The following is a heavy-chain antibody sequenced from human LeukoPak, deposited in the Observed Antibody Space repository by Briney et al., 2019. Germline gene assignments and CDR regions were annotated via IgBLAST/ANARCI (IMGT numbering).Heavy chain of an antibody. V-gene: IGHV1-69*13. CDR3: ASTLSGIAAAGREPSDY. J-gene: IGHJ4*02. D-gene: IGHD6-13*01. Sequence: SVKVSCKASGGTFSSYAISWVRQAPGQGLEWMGGIIPIFGTANYAQKFQGRVTITADESTSTAYMELGSLRSEDTAVYYCASTLSGIAAAGREPSDYWGQGTLVTVSS. CDR2: IIPIFGTA. CDR1: GGTFSSYA.